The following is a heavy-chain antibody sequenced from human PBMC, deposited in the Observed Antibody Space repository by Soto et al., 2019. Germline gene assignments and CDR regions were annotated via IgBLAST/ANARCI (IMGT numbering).Heavy chain of an antibody. J-gene: IGHJ5*02. CDR3: ATSKHIVVVTAIGDWFDP. CDR1: GYSFTSYW. CDR2: IDPSDSYT. Sequence: GESLKISCKGSGYSFTSYWISWVRQMPGKGLEWMGRIDPSDSYTNYSPSFQGHVTISADKSISTAYLQWSSLKASDTAMYYCATSKHIVVVTAIGDWFDPWGQGTLVTVSS. V-gene: IGHV5-10-1*01. D-gene: IGHD2-21*02.